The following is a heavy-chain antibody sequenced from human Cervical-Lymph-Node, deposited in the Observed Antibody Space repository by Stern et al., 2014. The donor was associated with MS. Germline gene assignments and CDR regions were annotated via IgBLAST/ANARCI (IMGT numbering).Heavy chain of an antibody. J-gene: IGHJ4*02. D-gene: IGHD3-10*01. CDR1: GDTFDSYG. CDR2: LFPFFGTP. Sequence: VQLEESGTEVKTPGSSVKVSCKAAGDTFDSYGISWVRPAPGQGLEWRGGLFPFFGTPIYAQKFQGRVTMTADESTTTAYMDLTSLSVEDTAVYYCATSTYGLVHWGQGTLVTVSS. V-gene: IGHV1-69*01. CDR3: ATSTYGLVH.